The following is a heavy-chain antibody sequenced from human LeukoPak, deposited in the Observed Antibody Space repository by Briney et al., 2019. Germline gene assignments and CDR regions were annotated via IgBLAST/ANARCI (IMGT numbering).Heavy chain of an antibody. CDR3: ARAGQGYCSSASCFLSLDY. CDR1: GGSGGSISSSNF. V-gene: IGHV4-4*02. D-gene: IGHD2-2*01. J-gene: IGHJ4*02. CDR2: IYHSGST. Sequence: SGTLSLTCAVSGGSGGSISSSNFWSWVRQPPGKGLEWIGEIYHSGSTNYNPSLKSRVTISVDKSKNQFSLKLNSVTAADTAVYYCARAGQGYCSSASCFLSLDYWGQGTLVTVSS.